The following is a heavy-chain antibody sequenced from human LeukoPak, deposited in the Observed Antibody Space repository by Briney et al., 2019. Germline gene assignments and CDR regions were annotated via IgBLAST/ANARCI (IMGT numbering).Heavy chain of an antibody. CDR2: ISGTGTYK. J-gene: IGHJ4*02. V-gene: IGHV3-21*01. D-gene: IGHD1-1*01. CDR3: ARDFNNWSDDF. Sequence: PGGSLRLSCAASGFTFSRYNMNWVRQAPGKGLEWVSSISGTGTYKFYSDSVKGRFTISRDNAKNSLYLQMDGLRAEDTAVYYCARDFNNWSDDFWGQGTLVTVSS. CDR1: GFTFSRYN.